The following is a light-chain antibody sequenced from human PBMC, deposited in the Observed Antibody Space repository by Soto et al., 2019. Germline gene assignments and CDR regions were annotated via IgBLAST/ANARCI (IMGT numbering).Light chain of an antibody. J-gene: IGKJ5*01. V-gene: IGKV3-20*01. Sequence: EIVLTQSPGTLSLSPGERATLSCRASQSVSSGHLAWSQQKPGQAPRLLIYGASIRATGIPDRFSGSGSGADFTLTISRLEPEDFAVYYCHQYGSLITFGQGTRLEIK. CDR2: GAS. CDR3: HQYGSLIT. CDR1: QSVSSGH.